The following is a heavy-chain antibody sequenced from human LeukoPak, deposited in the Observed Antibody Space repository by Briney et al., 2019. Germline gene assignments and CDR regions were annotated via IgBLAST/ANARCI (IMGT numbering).Heavy chain of an antibody. CDR1: GGSISSSNYY. CDR2: IYYSGST. Sequence: SETLSLTCTVSGGSISSSNYYWAWIRQPPGKGLEWIGSIYYSGSTYYNPSLKSLVTISVDTSKNQFSLQVSSVTAADTAMYYCAGQYSSNWDWGQGTLVTVSS. CDR3: AGQYSSNWD. V-gene: IGHV4-39*01. D-gene: IGHD6-13*01. J-gene: IGHJ4*02.